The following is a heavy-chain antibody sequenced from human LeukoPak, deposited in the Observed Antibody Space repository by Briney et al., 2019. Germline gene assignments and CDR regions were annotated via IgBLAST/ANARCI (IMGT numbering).Heavy chain of an antibody. Sequence: PGGSLRLSCAASGFTFSSYEMNWVRQAPGKGLEWASYISSSGSTTHYADSVKGRFIISRDNAKNSLYLQMNSPRAEDTAVYYCARVGDICSSTSCYAGGYWGQGTLVTVSS. CDR1: GFTFSSYE. CDR2: ISSSGSTT. CDR3: ARVGDICSSTSCYAGGY. D-gene: IGHD2-2*01. J-gene: IGHJ4*02. V-gene: IGHV3-48*03.